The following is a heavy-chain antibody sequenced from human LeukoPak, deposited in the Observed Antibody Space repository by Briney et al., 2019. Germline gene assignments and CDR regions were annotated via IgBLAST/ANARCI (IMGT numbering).Heavy chain of an antibody. Sequence: PGRSLRLSCAASGFTFSGHAIHWVRQAPGKGLEWVVGLGSDGSSEYYADSVKGRFTISRDNSKSLLYMQMNSLRAEDTAVYYCARERSSEEFDIWGQGTMVTVSP. J-gene: IGHJ3*02. V-gene: IGHV3-33*01. CDR2: LGSDGSSE. CDR1: GFTFSGHA. CDR3: ARERSSEEFDI. D-gene: IGHD3-10*01.